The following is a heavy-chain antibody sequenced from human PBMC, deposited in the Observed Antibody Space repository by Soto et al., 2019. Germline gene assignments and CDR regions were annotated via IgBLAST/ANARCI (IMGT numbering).Heavy chain of an antibody. CDR2: IIPIFGTA. Sequence: ASVKVSCKXSGGTFSSYAISWVRQAPGQGLEWMGGIIPIFGTANYAQKFQGRVTITADESTSTAYMELSSLRSEDTAVYYCAREVGHNWNYYGMDVWGQGATVTVSS. D-gene: IGHD1-20*01. V-gene: IGHV1-69*13. J-gene: IGHJ6*02. CDR1: GGTFSSYA. CDR3: AREVGHNWNYYGMDV.